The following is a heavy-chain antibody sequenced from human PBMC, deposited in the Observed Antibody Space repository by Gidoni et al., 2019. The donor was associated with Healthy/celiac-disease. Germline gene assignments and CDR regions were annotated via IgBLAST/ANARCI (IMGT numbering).Heavy chain of an antibody. CDR3: TTGFGWVVVISNGADY. J-gene: IGHJ4*02. V-gene: IGHV3-15*01. CDR2: IKSKTDGGTT. D-gene: IGHD3-22*01. Sequence: EVQRVESGGGLVKPGGSLRLSCGASGFTFSNAWTSWFRQAPGTGLEWVGRIKSKTDGGTTDYAAPVKGRFTISRDDSKNTLYLQMNSLKTEDTAVYYCTTGFGWVVVISNGADYWGQGTLVTVSS. CDR1: GFTFSNAW.